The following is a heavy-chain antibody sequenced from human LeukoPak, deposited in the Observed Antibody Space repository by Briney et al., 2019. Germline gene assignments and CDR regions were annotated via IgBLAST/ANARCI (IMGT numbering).Heavy chain of an antibody. D-gene: IGHD3/OR15-3a*01. Sequence: GSSVKVSCKASGGTFSSYAISWVRQAPGQGLEWMGRIIPILGIANYAQKFQGRVTITADKSTSTAYMELSSLRSEDTAVYYCVRHDGMILPVWGQGTLVTVSS. V-gene: IGHV1-69*04. CDR3: VRHDGMILPV. CDR1: GGTFSSYA. J-gene: IGHJ4*02. CDR2: IIPILGIA.